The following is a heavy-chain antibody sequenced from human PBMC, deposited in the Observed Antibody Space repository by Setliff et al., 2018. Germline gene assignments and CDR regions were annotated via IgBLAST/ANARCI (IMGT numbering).Heavy chain of an antibody. CDR3: ARDRTIFGVDNFYYYMDV. J-gene: IGHJ6*03. D-gene: IGHD3-3*01. CDR2: IYTSGST. V-gene: IGHV4-4*07. Sequence: SETLSLTCTVSGGSISSYYWSWIRQPAGKGLEWIGRIYTSGSTNYNPSLKSRVTISVDAPRNQLSLRLKSVTAADTAVYYCARDRTIFGVDNFYYYMDVWGRGSTVTVSS. CDR1: GGSISSYY.